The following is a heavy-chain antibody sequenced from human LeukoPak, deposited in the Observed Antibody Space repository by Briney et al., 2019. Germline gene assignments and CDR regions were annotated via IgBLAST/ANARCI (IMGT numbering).Heavy chain of an antibody. CDR2: ISERNDFL. D-gene: IGHD6-13*01. J-gene: IGHJ5*02. CDR1: GFTFSDYY. CDR3: ARELWQQPDH. Sequence: GGSLRLSCAASGFTFSDYYMSWSRQAPGKGLEWVSYISERNDFLNYADSVKGRFTISRDNAKNSLYLQMNSLRVEDTAVYYCARELWQQPDHWGQGTLVTVSS. V-gene: IGHV3-11*05.